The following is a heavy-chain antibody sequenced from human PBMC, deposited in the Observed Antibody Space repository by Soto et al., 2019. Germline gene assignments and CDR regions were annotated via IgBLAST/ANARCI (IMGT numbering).Heavy chain of an antibody. CDR1: GFNFNIYG. J-gene: IGHJ4*02. V-gene: IGHV3-30*03. Sequence: QVQLVESGGGVVQPGTSLRLSCAASGFNFNIYGIHWVRQAPGKAPEWVTFITYEGSNKHYADSVKGRFAISRDNSKNMVYLQMNSLTAEDTAVYYCAIFSNSDSWGQGTLVTVSS. CDR2: ITYEGSNK. CDR3: AIFSNSDS.